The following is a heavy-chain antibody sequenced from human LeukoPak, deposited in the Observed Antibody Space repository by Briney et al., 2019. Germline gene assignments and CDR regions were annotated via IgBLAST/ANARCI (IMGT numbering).Heavy chain of an antibody. Sequence: GGSLRLSCAASGFAFNRYGMHWVRQAPGKGLEWVAFMSYDENNKYYADSVKGRFTISRDNSKNTLYLQMSSLRAEDTAVYYCVKGLRYYDSSDTFDYWGQGTLVTVSS. CDR1: GFAFNRYG. CDR2: MSYDENNK. V-gene: IGHV3-30*18. CDR3: VKGLRYYDSSDTFDY. D-gene: IGHD3-22*01. J-gene: IGHJ4*02.